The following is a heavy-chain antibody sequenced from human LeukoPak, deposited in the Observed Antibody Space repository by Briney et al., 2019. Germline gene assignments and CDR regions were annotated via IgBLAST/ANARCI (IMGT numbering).Heavy chain of an antibody. V-gene: IGHV1-69*13. CDR2: IIPIFGTA. D-gene: IGHD2-2*01. CDR1: GGTFSSYA. CDR3: AREGYCSSTSCYAAAYWFDP. Sequence: SVKVSCKASGGTFSSYAISWVRQAPGQGLEWMGGIIPIFGTANYAQKFQGRVTITADESTSTAYMELSSLRSEDTAVYYCAREGYCSSTSCYAAAYWFDPWGQGTLVTVSS. J-gene: IGHJ5*02.